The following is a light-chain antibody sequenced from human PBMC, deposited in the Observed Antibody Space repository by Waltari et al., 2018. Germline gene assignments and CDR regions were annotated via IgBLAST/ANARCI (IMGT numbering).Light chain of an antibody. V-gene: IGLV3-21*04. Sequence: SYVVTQSPSVSVAPGETARITCGGDNIGSKSVHWYQQRPGQAPVLVIPYDSDRPSGIPERFSGSNSGNTATRTISWVEADDEADYYCLVWHSTTDHHGVFGGGTKLTVL. J-gene: IGLJ2*01. CDR2: YDS. CDR1: NIGSKS. CDR3: LVWHSTTDHHGV.